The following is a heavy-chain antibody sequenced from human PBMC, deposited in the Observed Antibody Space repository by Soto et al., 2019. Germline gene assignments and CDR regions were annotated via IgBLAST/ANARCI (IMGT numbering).Heavy chain of an antibody. CDR2: IIPIYGTA. J-gene: IGHJ6*02. D-gene: IGHD4-17*01. CDR3: ARERYRVYGDTVLNYHYYGMDV. CDR1: GGTFSSYA. Sequence: QVQLVQSGAEVKKPGSSVKVSCKASGGTFSSYAINWVRQAPGQGLEWLGGIIPIYGTANYAQKFQGRVTITADESTRPAYMELSSLRSEATAVYYCARERYRVYGDTVLNYHYYGMDVWGQGTTVTVS. V-gene: IGHV1-69*12.